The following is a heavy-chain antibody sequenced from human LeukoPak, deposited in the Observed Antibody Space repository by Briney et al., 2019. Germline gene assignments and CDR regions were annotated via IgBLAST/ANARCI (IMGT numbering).Heavy chain of an antibody. D-gene: IGHD2-2*01. CDR2: INPSGGST. V-gene: IGHV1-46*01. J-gene: IGHJ6*03. CDR3: ARAPGRYDYYMDV. CDR1: GYTFTSYY. Sequence: ASVKVSCKASGYTFTSYYMHWVRQAPGQGLEWMGIINPSGGSTSYAQKFQGRVTITTDESTSTAYMELSSLRSEDTAVYYCARAPGRYDYYMDVWGKGTTVTVSS.